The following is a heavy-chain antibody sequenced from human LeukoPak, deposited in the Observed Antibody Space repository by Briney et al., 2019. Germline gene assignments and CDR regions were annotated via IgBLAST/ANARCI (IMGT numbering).Heavy chain of an antibody. CDR3: ARHTSGSYYDY. V-gene: IGHV4-59*08. D-gene: IGHD1-26*01. J-gene: IGHJ4*02. CDR1: GGSISSYY. CDR2: IYYSGST. Sequence: PSETLSLTCTVSGGSISSYYWSWIRQPPGKGLEWIGYIYYSGSTHYNPSLKSRVTISVDTSKNQFSLKLSSVTAADTAVYYCARHTSGSYYDYWGQGTLVTVSS.